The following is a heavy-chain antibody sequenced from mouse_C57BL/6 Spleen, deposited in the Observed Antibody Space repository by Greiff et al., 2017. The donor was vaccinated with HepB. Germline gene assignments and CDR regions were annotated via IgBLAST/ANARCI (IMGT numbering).Heavy chain of an antibody. CDR2: IYPRSGNT. CDR1: GYTFTSYG. CDR3: ARRYGSNTPRAMDY. Sequence: VQLQQSGAELARPGASVKLSCKASGYTFTSYGISWVKQRTGQGLEWIGEIYPRSGNTYYNEKFKGKATLTADKSSSTAYMELRSLTSEDSAVYFCARRYGSNTPRAMDYWGQGTSVTVSS. J-gene: IGHJ4*01. D-gene: IGHD1-1*01. V-gene: IGHV1-81*01.